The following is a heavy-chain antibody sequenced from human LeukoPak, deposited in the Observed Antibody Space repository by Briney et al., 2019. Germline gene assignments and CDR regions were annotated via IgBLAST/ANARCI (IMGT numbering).Heavy chain of an antibody. Sequence: PSETLSLTCTVSGGSISSSSYYWGWIRQPPGKGLERIGSIYYSGSTYYNPSLKSRVTISVDTSKNQFSLKLSSVTAADTAVYYCARHVQMAAPNDAFDIWGQGTMVTVSS. J-gene: IGHJ3*02. D-gene: IGHD5-24*01. CDR3: ARHVQMAAPNDAFDI. CDR1: GGSISSSSYY. V-gene: IGHV4-39*01. CDR2: IYYSGST.